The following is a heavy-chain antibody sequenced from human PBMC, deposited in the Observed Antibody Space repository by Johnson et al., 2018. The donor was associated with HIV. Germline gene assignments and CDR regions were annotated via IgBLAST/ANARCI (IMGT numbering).Heavy chain of an antibody. D-gene: IGHD3-3*01. J-gene: IGHJ3*02. CDR1: GFTFSTYA. CDR2: IYSGGST. V-gene: IGHV3-66*01. Sequence: VQLVESGGGVVQPGRSLRLSCAASGFTFSTYAVHWVRQAPGKGLEWVSVIYSGGSTYYADSVKGRFTISRDNSKNTLYLQMNSLRAEDTAVYYCAREARILFTGHAFDIWGQGTMVTVSS. CDR3: AREARILFTGHAFDI.